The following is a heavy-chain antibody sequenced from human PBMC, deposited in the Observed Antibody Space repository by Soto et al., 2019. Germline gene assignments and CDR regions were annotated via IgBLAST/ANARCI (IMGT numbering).Heavy chain of an antibody. V-gene: IGHV1-69*01. CDR3: ARERYGDFDAAPFDI. D-gene: IGHD4-17*01. CDR1: GVTFSIYG. CDR2: SMPGFHTT. J-gene: IGHJ3*02. Sequence: QVQLVQSGAEVKKPGSSVKVSCKASGVTFSIYGISWVRQAPGQGLEWMGGSMPGFHTTTYAQKFQGRITITADESTNISYLQRDSLGSEETSLFYCARERYGDFDAAPFDIGGQGTRVTVSS.